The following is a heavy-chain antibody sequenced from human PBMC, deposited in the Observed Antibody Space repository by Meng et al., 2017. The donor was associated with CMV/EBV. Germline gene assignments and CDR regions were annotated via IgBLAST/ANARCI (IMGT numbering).Heavy chain of an antibody. CDR2: INWNSGSI. V-gene: IGHV3-20*04. J-gene: IGHJ6*02. CDR3: AKDIKKADYYGSGFYGMDV. CDR1: GFTFDDYG. D-gene: IGHD3-10*01. Sequence: GGSLRLSCAASGFTFDDYGMSWVRQAPGKGLEWVSGINWNSGSIGYADSVKGRFTISRDNAKNSLYLQMNSLRAEDTALYYCAKDIKKADYYGSGFYGMDVWGQGTTVTVSS.